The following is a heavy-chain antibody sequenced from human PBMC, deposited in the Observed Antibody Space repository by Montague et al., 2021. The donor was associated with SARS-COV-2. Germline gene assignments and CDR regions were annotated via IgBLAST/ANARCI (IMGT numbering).Heavy chain of an antibody. V-gene: IGHV3-53*04. CDR1: GFSVSGNY. J-gene: IGHJ3*01. CDR3: AKAPYADSGYDLGAFDL. D-gene: IGHD5-12*01. CDR2: IYSDGRI. Sequence: SLRLSCAASGFSVSGNYMSWVRQAPGKGLEWVSPIYSDGRIYYVDSVTGRFTISRHSSSNTLHLQMSSLRSDDTAVYYCAKAPYADSGYDLGAFDLWGQGTKITVSS.